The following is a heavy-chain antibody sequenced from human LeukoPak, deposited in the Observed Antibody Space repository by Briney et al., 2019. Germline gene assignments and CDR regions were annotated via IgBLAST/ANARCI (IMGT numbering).Heavy chain of an antibody. V-gene: IGHV3-21*01. Sequence: GGSLRLSCAASGFTFSSYSMNWVRKAPGKGLEWVSSISSSRSYKYYADLVKGRYTISRDNAKNSPYLQMNSLRAEDTAVYYCARDAWLGLATQMTTVTSYDYWGQETLVTVSS. J-gene: IGHJ4*02. CDR3: ARDAWLGLATQMTTVTSYDY. CDR2: ISSSRSYK. CDR1: GFTFSSYS. D-gene: IGHD4-17*01.